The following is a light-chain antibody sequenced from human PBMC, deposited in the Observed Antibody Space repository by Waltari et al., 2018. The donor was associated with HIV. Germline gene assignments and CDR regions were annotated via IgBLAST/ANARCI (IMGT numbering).Light chain of an antibody. CDR2: WAS. J-gene: IGKJ2*01. V-gene: IGKV4-1*01. CDR1: QSVLYSSNNKNY. Sequence: DIMMTQSPDSLAVSLGERATINCKSSQSVLYSSNNKNYLAWYQQKPGQPPKLLIYWASTRESGVPDRFSGSGLGTDFTLTISSLQAEDVAVYYCQQYYSTPYTFGQGTKLEIK. CDR3: QQYYSTPYT.